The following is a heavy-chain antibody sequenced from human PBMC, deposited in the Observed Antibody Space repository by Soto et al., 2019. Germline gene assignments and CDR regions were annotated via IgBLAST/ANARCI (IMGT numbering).Heavy chain of an antibody. CDR2: ISYDGSNK. V-gene: IGHV3-30-3*01. J-gene: IGHJ1*01. CDR1: GFTFSSYA. D-gene: IGHD3-3*01. CDR3: ARDPRPSFWSGYYFFAEYFQH. Sequence: QVQLVESGGGVVQPGRSLRLSCAASGFTFSSYAMHWVRQAPGKGLEWVAVISYDGSNKYYADSVKGRFTISRDNSKNTLYLQMNSLRAEDTAVNYCARDPRPSFWSGYYFFAEYFQHWGQGTLVTVSS.